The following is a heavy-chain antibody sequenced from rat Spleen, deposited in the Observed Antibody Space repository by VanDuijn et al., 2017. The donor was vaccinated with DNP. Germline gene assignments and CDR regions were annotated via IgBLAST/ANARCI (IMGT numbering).Heavy chain of an antibody. CDR1: GYTFTDYA. V-gene: IGHV9-4*01. CDR3: ARNTMMVVITTGAMDA. Sequence: QIQLVQSGPELKKPGESVKISCKASGYTFTDYAMHWVKQAPGKGLKWMGWINTYTGKPTYADDFKGRFVFSLEASASTANLQISNLKNEDTATYFCARNTMMVVITTGAMDAWGQGTSVTVSS. CDR2: INTYTGKP. D-gene: IGHD1-12*02. J-gene: IGHJ4*01.